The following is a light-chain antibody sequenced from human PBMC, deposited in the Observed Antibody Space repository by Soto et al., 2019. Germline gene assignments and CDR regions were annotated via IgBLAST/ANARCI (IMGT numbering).Light chain of an antibody. V-gene: IGKV1-27*01. CDR1: QGISTY. J-gene: IGKJ4*01. CDR2: AAS. CDR3: QKYNSALT. Sequence: DIQMTQSPSSLSASVGDSVTITCRASQGISTYLAWYQQKPGKVPKLLIYAASTLQSGVPSRFSGSGSGTDFTLTISSLQPEDVATYYCQKYNSALTFGGGTKVEIK.